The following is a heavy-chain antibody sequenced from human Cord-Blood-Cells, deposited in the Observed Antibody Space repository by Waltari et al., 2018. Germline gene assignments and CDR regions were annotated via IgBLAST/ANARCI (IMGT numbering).Heavy chain of an antibody. CDR2: IIPILGIA. CDR1: GGTFSSYA. CDR3: ARAPYSSSWYYYYYYMDV. Sequence: QVQLVQSGAEVKKPGSSVKVSCKASGGTFSSYAISWVRQAPGQGLEWMGRIIPILGIANYAQKFQGRVTITADKSTSTAYMELSSLRSEDTAVYYCARAPYSSSWYYYYYYMDVWGKGTTVTVSS. V-gene: IGHV1-69*09. D-gene: IGHD6-13*01. J-gene: IGHJ6*03.